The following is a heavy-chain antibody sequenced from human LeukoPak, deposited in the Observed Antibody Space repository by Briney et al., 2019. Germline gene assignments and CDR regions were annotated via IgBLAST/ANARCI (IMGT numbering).Heavy chain of an antibody. J-gene: IGHJ4*02. CDR1: GFTFDDYS. D-gene: IGHD3-10*01. CDR3: AKGRYGSGSFSTPFEY. V-gene: IGHV3-43*01. Sequence: GGSLRLSCAASGFTFDDYSMHWARQAPGKGLEWVSLISSDGGSTYYADSVKGRFTISRDNSKNSLYVQLNNLRTEDTALYYCAKGRYGSGSFSTPFEYWGQGTLVTVSS. CDR2: ISSDGGST.